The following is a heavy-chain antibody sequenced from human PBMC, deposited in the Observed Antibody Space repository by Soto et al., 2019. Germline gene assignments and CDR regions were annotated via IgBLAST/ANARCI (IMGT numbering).Heavy chain of an antibody. CDR1: GFTFSDYA. CDR3: ARPALLVTTFDY. CDR2: IWHDGTNK. J-gene: IGHJ4*02. Sequence: VQLVESGGGVVQPGKSLRLSCAASGFTFSDYAMHWIRQAPGKGLELVAVIWHDGTNKYYAHSVKGRFTISRDNSKNTLYLQMNSLRAEDTAVYYCARPALLVTTFDYWGQGTLVTVSS. V-gene: IGHV3-33*01. D-gene: IGHD4-17*01.